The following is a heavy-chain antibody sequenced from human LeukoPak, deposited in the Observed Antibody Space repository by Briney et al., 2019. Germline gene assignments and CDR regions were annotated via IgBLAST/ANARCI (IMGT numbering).Heavy chain of an antibody. V-gene: IGHV4-4*07. J-gene: IGHJ4*02. Sequence: SETLSLTCTVSGGSISSYYWSWIRQPAGKGLEWIGRIYTSGSTNYNPSLKSRVTMSVDTSKNQFSLKLSSVSAADTAVYYCARGKYNWNDGYDSGIDYWGQGTLVTVSP. CDR3: ARGKYNWNDGYDSGIDY. CDR1: GGSISSYY. CDR2: IYTSGST. D-gene: IGHD1-1*01.